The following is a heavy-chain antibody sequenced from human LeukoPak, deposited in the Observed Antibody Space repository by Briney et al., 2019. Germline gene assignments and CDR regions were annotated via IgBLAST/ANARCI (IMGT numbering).Heavy chain of an antibody. V-gene: IGHV4-38-2*02. D-gene: IGHD1-26*01. J-gene: IGHJ4*02. CDR1: GYSISSGYY. CDR3: ARRRLGATLDY. Sequence: PSETLSLTCTVSGYSISSGYYWGWIRQPPGKGLEWIGSIYHSGSTYYNPSLKSRVTISVDTSKNQFSLKLSSVTAADTAVYYCARRRLGATLDYWGQGTLVTVSS. CDR2: IYHSGST.